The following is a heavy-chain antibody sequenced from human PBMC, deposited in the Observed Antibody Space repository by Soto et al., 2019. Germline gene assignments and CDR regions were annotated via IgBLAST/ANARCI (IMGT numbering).Heavy chain of an antibody. J-gene: IGHJ4*02. V-gene: IGHV1-46*01. CDR1: VYTFTSYY. CDR3: ARELGVGATDTTFLAY. D-gene: IGHD1-26*01. CDR2: INPSGGST. Sequence: GXSVKVSCKASVYTFTSYYMHWVRQAPGQGLEWMGIINPSGGSTSYAQKFQGRVTMTRDTSTSTVYMELSGLRSEDTAVYYCARELGVGATDTTFLAYWGKGTLVTVS.